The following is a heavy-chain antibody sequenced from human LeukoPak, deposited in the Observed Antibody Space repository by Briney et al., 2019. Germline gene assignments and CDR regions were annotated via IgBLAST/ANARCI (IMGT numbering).Heavy chain of an antibody. CDR3: AIVVVPAAIGPPDY. J-gene: IGHJ4*02. V-gene: IGHV3-23*01. D-gene: IGHD2-2*02. Sequence: GGSLRLSCAASGFTFSSYAMSWVRQAPGKGLEWVSAISGSGGSTYYADSAKGRFTISRDNSKNTLYLQMNSLRAEDTAVYYCAIVVVPAAIGPPDYWGQGTLVTVSS. CDR1: GFTFSSYA. CDR2: ISGSGGST.